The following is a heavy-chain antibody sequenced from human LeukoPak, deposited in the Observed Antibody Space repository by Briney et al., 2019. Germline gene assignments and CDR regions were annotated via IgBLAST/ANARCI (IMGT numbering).Heavy chain of an antibody. D-gene: IGHD3-9*01. Sequence: GGSLRLSCAASGFTFRSYAMTWVRQAPGKGLEWVSEISNVGTINYADSVKGRSTMSRDNSKNSLSLQLSSLRAEDTAVYYCARGHYDILTASYKWTPDYWGQGILVTVSS. CDR1: GFTFRSYA. J-gene: IGHJ4*02. CDR3: ARGHYDILTASYKWTPDY. V-gene: IGHV3-23*01. CDR2: ISNVGTI.